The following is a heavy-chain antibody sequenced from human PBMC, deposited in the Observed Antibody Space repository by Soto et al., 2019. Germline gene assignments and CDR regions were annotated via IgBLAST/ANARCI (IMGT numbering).Heavy chain of an antibody. V-gene: IGHV3-30*18. CDR2: ISNDGINK. Sequence: GGSLRLSCAASGFTFSSYGMRWVRQAPGKGLEWVGVISNDGINKSYADSVKGRFTISRDNSENTLYLQMNIMRAEDTAVYYCAKDESGSYYSFDYWGQGTLVTVSS. CDR1: GFTFSSYG. CDR3: AKDESGSYYSFDY. J-gene: IGHJ4*02. D-gene: IGHD1-26*01.